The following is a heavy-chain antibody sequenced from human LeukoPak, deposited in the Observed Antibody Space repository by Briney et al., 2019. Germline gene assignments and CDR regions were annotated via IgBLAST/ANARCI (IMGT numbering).Heavy chain of an antibody. CDR3: ARQNGYFEWSPLRYYGMDV. V-gene: IGHV4-34*01. J-gene: IGHJ6*04. D-gene: IGHD3-9*01. CDR1: GGSFSAYY. CDR2: ISHSGGT. Sequence: PSETLSLTCAVYGGSFSAYYWSWIRQPPRKGLEWIGEISHSGGTNYNPSLKSRVTISVDTSKDQFSLKLSSVTAADTGVYYCARQNGYFEWSPLRYYGMDVWGKGTTVTVSS.